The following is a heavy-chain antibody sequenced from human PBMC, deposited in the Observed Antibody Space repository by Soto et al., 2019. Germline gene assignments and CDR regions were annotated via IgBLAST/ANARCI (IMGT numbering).Heavy chain of an antibody. Sequence: SETLSLTCTVSGGSISSSSYYWGWIRQPPGKGLEWIGSIYYSGSTYYNPSLKSRVTISVDTSKNQFSLKLSSVTAADTAVYYCARHYRPGGVGSDYYYGMDVWGQGTTVTVSS. D-gene: IGHD1-26*01. CDR1: GGSISSSSYY. CDR3: ARHYRPGGVGSDYYYGMDV. V-gene: IGHV4-39*01. J-gene: IGHJ6*02. CDR2: IYYSGST.